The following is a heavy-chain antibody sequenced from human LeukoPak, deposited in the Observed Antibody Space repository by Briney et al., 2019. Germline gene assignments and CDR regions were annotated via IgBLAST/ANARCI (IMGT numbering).Heavy chain of an antibody. D-gene: IGHD5-18*01. CDR1: GYTFTSYG. CDR2: ISAYNGNT. V-gene: IGHV1-18*01. Sequence: GASVKVSCKASGYTFTSYGISWVRQAPGQGLEWMGWISAYNGNTHYAQKPQGRVTMTTDTSTSTAYMELRSLSSDDTAVYYCARDTAMASFDYWGQGTLVTVSS. CDR3: ARDTAMASFDY. J-gene: IGHJ4*02.